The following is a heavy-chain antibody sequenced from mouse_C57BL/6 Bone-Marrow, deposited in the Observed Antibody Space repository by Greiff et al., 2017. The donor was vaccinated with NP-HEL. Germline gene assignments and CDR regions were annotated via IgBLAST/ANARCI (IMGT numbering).Heavy chain of an antibody. J-gene: IGHJ4*01. CDR2: IYPRSGNT. CDR3: ARRGLCYEDYAMDY. Sequence: QVQLQQSGAELARPGASVKLSCKASGYTFTSYGISWVKQRTGQGLEWIGEIYPRSGNTYYNEKFKGKATLTADKSSSTAYMELRSLTSEDSAVYFCARRGLCYEDYAMDYWGQGTSVTVSS. V-gene: IGHV1-81*01. CDR1: GYTFTSYG. D-gene: IGHD2-3*01.